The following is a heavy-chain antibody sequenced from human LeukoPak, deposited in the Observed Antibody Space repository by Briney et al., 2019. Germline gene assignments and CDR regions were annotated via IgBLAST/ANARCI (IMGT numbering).Heavy chain of an antibody. Sequence: QPGGSLRLSCAASGFTFSNYALSWVRQAPGKGLEWVSAIHYSGGSTYYADSVKGRFTISRDNSKSTLYLQMNSLRAEDTAVYYCAKVIREVDMSYDYWGQGALVTVSS. J-gene: IGHJ4*02. CDR1: GFTFSNYA. CDR2: IHYSGGST. D-gene: IGHD5-24*01. CDR3: AKVIREVDMSYDY. V-gene: IGHV3-23*01.